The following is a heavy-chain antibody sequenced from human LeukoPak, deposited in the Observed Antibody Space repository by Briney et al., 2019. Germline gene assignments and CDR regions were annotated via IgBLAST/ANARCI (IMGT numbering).Heavy chain of an antibody. Sequence: PSETLSLTCAVYGGSFSGYYWSWIRQPPGKGLEWIGEINHSGSTNYNPSLKSRVTISVDTSKNQFSLKLSSVTAADTAVYYCARGDYYGDYVGDWGQGTLVTVSS. CDR3: ARGDYYGDYVGD. CDR1: GGSFSGYY. D-gene: IGHD4-17*01. CDR2: INHSGST. V-gene: IGHV4-34*01. J-gene: IGHJ4*02.